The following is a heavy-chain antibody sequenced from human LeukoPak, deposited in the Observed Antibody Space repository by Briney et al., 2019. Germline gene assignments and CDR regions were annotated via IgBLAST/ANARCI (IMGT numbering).Heavy chain of an antibody. V-gene: IGHV3-7*01. Sequence: GGSLRLSCAASGFTFSSHWMSWVRQAPGKGLERVANIKQDGCEEYYVHCVKGRFTISRDNAEDSLYLQMNSLRAEDTAVYYCARDNHIRAATIFGVVTAYYYYYMDVWGKGTTVTVSS. D-gene: IGHD3-3*01. CDR2: IKQDGCEE. CDR1: GFTFSSHW. CDR3: ARDNHIRAATIFGVVTAYYYYYMDV. J-gene: IGHJ6*03.